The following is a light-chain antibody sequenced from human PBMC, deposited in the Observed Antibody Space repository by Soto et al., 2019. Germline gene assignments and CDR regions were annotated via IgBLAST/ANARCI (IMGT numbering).Light chain of an antibody. V-gene: IGKV3-15*01. J-gene: IGKJ3*01. CDR1: QSVSSN. CDR2: GAS. CDR3: QHYNNWPPG. Sequence: EIVMTQSPATLSVSPGERATLSCRASQSVSSNLAWYQQKPDQAPRLLIYGASTRATGIPARFSGSGSGTEFTLTISSLQSEDFSFYYCQHYNNWPPGFGPGDQSGYQT.